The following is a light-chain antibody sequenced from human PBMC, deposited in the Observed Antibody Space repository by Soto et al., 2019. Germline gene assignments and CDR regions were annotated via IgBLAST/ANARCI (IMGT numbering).Light chain of an antibody. CDR2: DTT. V-gene: IGKV3-11*01. J-gene: IGKJ2*01. CDR1: QSVSNY. Sequence: ETLLTQSPGTLSLSPGERATLSCRASQSVSNYLAWFQQKPGQAPRILIFDTTNRAPGTPARFSGSGSVTDFTLTISSLEPEEFAVYYCQQRRNLPYTFGQGTKLEIK. CDR3: QQRRNLPYT.